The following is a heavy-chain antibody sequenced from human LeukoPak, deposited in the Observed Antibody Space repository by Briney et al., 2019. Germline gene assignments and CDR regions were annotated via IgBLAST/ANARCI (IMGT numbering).Heavy chain of an antibody. CDR2: IYYSGNS. CDR1: VDSITSSY. V-gene: IGHV4-59*04. Sequence: PSETLSLTCTVSVDSITSSYRSWIRQPPGKGLEWIGSIYYSGNSYCNPSLKSRVTMSIDTSKNQFSLKVNSVTAADTAVYYCASLQGYCSGNRCPSSANYYYYMDVWGKGTTVTVSS. D-gene: IGHD2-15*01. J-gene: IGHJ6*03. CDR3: ASLQGYCSGNRCPSSANYYYYMDV.